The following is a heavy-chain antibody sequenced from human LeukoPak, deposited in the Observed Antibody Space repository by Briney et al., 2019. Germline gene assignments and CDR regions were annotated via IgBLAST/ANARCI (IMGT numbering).Heavy chain of an antibody. CDR2: IFPSGST. Sequence: SETLSLTCTVSGGSISSSTYYWGWIRQPPGKGLEWIGSIFPSGSTYYNPSLKSQVTVSVEPSKNQFSPKLGSVTPADTAVYYCAKGTVLRYFDYWGQGTLVTVSS. D-gene: IGHD4-17*01. V-gene: IGHV4-39*01. J-gene: IGHJ4*02. CDR3: AKGTVLRYFDY. CDR1: GGSISSSTYY.